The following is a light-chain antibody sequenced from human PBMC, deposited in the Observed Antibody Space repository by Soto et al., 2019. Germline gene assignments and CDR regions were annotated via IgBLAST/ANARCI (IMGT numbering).Light chain of an antibody. CDR2: DAS. J-gene: IGKJ1*01. Sequence: EIVLTQSPGTLSLSPGERATLSCRASQSVPGRWLAWYQQKPGQAPTVLIYDASTRATGVPDRFSGSGSGTDFTLTISRLEPEDFAVYYCQQYGSAPWTFGQGTKVECK. CDR3: QQYGSAPWT. V-gene: IGKV3-20*01. CDR1: QSVPGRW.